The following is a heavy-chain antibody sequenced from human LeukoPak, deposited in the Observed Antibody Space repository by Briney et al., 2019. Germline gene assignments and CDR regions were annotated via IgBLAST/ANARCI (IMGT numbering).Heavy chain of an antibody. CDR3: ARDPCGGDCWVDY. V-gene: IGHV3-30*01. J-gene: IGHJ4*02. D-gene: IGHD2-21*02. CDR1: GFTFSSYA. Sequence: GGSLRLSCAASGFTFSSYAMHWVRQAPGKGLEWVAVISYDGSNKYYADSVKGRFTISRDSSKNTLYLQMNSLRAEDTAVYYCARDPCGGDCWVDYWGQGTLVTVSS. CDR2: ISYDGSNK.